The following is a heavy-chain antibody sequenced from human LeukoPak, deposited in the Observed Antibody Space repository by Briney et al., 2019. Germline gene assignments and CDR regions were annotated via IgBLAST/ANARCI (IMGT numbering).Heavy chain of an antibody. CDR2: INPGDSDT. V-gene: IGHV5-51*01. D-gene: IGHD3-10*01. CDR1: GYSFTSSW. Sequence: GESLQISCQASGYSFTSSWIGWARQMPGKGLEWMAIINPGDSDTRYSPSFQGQVTISADKSISTVYLQWGSLKASDTAMYYCARQPGAGWFDPWGQGTLVTVSS. CDR3: ARQPGAGWFDP. J-gene: IGHJ5*02.